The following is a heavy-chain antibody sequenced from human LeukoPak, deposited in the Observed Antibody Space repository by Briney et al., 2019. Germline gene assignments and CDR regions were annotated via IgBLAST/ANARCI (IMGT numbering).Heavy chain of an antibody. Sequence: SETLSLTCTVSGGSISSYYWSWIRQPPGKGLEWIGYIYYSGSTNYNPSLKSRVTISGDTSKHQCCLRLSSVTAEAAPVYFCARSGSLLYYSPWYFDLWGRGTLVTVSS. V-gene: IGHV4-59*01. J-gene: IGHJ2*01. CDR2: IYYSGST. CDR1: GGSISSYY. D-gene: IGHD3-10*01. CDR3: ARSGSLLYYSPWYFDL.